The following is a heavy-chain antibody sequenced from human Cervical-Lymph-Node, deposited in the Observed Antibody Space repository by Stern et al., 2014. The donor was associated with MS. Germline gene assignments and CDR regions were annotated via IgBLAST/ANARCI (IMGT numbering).Heavy chain of an antibody. CDR2: INPSGGST. J-gene: IGHJ6*02. CDR3: AREVSTSGSPTAYYYYGMDV. V-gene: IGHV1-46*01. Sequence: VQLVQSGAEVKKPGASVKVSCKASGYTFTSYYMHWVRQAPGQGLEWMGIINPSGGSTSHAQKFQGRVTMTRDTSTSTVYMELSSLRSEDTAVYYCAREVSTSGSPTAYYYYGMDVWGQGTTVTVSS. CDR1: GYTFTSYY. D-gene: IGHD6-13*01.